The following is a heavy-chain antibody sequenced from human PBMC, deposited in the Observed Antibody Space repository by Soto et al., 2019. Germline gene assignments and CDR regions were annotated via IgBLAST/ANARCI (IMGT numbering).Heavy chain of an antibody. CDR2: ISSSSSYT. J-gene: IGHJ4*02. Sequence: QVQLVESGGGLVKPGGSLGLSCAASGFTFSDYYMSWIRQAPGKGLEWVSYISSSSSYTNYADSVKGRFTISRDNAKNSLYLQMNSLRAEDTAVYYCAGGLGSYGELSLDYLGQGTLVTVSS. CDR1: GFTFSDYY. CDR3: AGGLGSYGELSLDY. D-gene: IGHD5-18*01. V-gene: IGHV3-11*06.